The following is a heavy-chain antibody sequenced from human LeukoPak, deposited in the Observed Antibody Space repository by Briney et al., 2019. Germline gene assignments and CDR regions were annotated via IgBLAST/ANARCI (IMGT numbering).Heavy chain of an antibody. J-gene: IGHJ6*02. CDR2: INPSGGST. Sequence: ASVTVSCTASGYTFTSYYMHWVRQAPGQGLEWMGIINPSGGSTSYAQKFQGRVTMTRDTSTSTVYMELSSLRSEDTAVYYCASPAHIVEVTAMDYYGMDVWGQGTTVTVSS. CDR1: GYTFTSYY. CDR3: ASPAHIVEVTAMDYYGMDV. V-gene: IGHV1-46*01. D-gene: IGHD2-21*02.